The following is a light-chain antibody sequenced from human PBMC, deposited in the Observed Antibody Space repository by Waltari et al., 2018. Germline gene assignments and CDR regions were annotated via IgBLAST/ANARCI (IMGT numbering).Light chain of an antibody. J-gene: IGLJ2*01. Sequence: QSALTQPASVSGSPGQSITISCTGTSRDVGSYNLVSWYQQHPGKAPKLMIYEVSKRPSGFSNRFSGSKSGNTASLTISGLQAEDEADYYCCSYAGSSTFVFGGGTKLTVL. CDR3: CSYAGSSTFV. CDR2: EVS. V-gene: IGLV2-23*02. CDR1: SRDVGSYNL.